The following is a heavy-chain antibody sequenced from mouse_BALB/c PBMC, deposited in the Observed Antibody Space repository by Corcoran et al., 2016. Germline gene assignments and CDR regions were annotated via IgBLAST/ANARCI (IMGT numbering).Heavy chain of an antibody. CDR3: ARRADYVYAMDY. V-gene: IGHV8-12*01. CDR2: IYWDDDK. CDR1: GFSLSTSGMG. J-gene: IGHJ4*01. Sequence: QVTLKESGPGILQPSQTLSLTCSFSGFSLSTSGMGVSWIRQPSGKGLEWLAHIYWDDDKRYNPSLKSRLTISKDTSSNQVFLKITSVDTADTARYYCARRADYVYAMDYWGEGTSVTVS. D-gene: IGHD2-4*01.